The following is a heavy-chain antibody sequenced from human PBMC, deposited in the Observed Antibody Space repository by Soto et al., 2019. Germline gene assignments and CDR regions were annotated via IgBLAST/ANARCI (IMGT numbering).Heavy chain of an antibody. CDR3: AKDVKDIVVVVADDDNDAFDI. J-gene: IGHJ3*02. CDR1: GYTVSSYA. CDR2: ISGSGGST. V-gene: IGHV3-23*01. D-gene: IGHD2-15*01. Sequence: PAGSPRLSCAASGYTVSSYAMSGARQAPGKGLEWVSAISGSGGSTYYADSVKGRFTISRDNSKNTLYLRMNSLRAEDTAVYYCAKDVKDIVVVVADDDNDAFDIWGQGTMVTVSS.